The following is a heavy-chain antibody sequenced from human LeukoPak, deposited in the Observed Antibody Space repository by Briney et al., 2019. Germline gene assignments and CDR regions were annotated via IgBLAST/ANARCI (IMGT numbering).Heavy chain of an antibody. CDR1: GGSITSYY. Sequence: SETLSLTCTVPGGSITSYYWGWIRQPPGKGLEWIGSIYYSGSTHYNPSLKSRVTISVDTSKNQFSLKLSSVTAADTAVYYCARYDDYGDYAFDLWGRGTLVTVSS. D-gene: IGHD4-17*01. J-gene: IGHJ2*01. CDR2: IYYSGST. CDR3: ARYDDYGDYAFDL. V-gene: IGHV4-39*07.